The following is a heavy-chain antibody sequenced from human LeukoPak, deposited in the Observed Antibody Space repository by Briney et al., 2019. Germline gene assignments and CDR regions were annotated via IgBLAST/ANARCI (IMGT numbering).Heavy chain of an antibody. CDR3: VRGLGHYSSDY. CDR2: INHSGST. CDR1: GASFSDFH. Sequence: PSETLSLTCAVYGASFSDFHWSWLRQPPGKGLEGIGEINHSGSTNFNPSLKSRVTTQVDTSKNQFSPNLSSVTAADTAVYYCVRGLGHYSSDYWGQGTLVTVSP. V-gene: IGHV4-34*01. J-gene: IGHJ4*02. D-gene: IGHD5-18*01.